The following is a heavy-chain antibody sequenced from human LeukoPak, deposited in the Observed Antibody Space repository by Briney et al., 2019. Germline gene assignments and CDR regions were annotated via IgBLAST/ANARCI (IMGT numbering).Heavy chain of an antibody. CDR3: ARDLSSGYSGYDYPGLLDY. V-gene: IGHV3-21*01. Sequence: PGGSLRLSCAASGFTFSSYSMNWVRQAPGKGLEWVSSISSSSSYIYYADSVKGRFTISRDNAKNSLYLQMNSLRAEDTAVYYCARDLSSGYSGYDYPGLLDYWGQGTLVTVSS. J-gene: IGHJ4*02. CDR1: GFTFSSYS. D-gene: IGHD5-12*01. CDR2: ISSSSSYI.